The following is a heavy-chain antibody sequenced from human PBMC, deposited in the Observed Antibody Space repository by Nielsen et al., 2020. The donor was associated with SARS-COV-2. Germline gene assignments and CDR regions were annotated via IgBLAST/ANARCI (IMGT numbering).Heavy chain of an antibody. V-gene: IGHV3-11*01. CDR2: ISSSGSTI. Sequence: GESLKISCAASGFTFSDYYMSWIRQAPGKGLEWVSYISSSGSTIYYADSVKGRFTISRDNAKNSLYLQMNSLRAEDTAVYYCARAPITMIVVVNAFDTWGQGTMVTVSS. CDR1: GFTFSDYY. D-gene: IGHD3-22*01. J-gene: IGHJ3*02. CDR3: ARAPITMIVVVNAFDT.